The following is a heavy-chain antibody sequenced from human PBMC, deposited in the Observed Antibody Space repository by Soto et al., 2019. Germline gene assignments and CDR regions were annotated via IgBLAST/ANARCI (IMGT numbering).Heavy chain of an antibody. D-gene: IGHD3-22*01. CDR3: AKHSDSSGYYVPFDS. J-gene: IGHJ4*02. V-gene: IGHV3-23*01. Sequence: PGGSLRLSCAASGFTFSDYAMSWVRQAPGKGLEWVSGISAIGGGSYYADSVKGRFTLSRDNSRNMLSLQMKSLRAEDTAIYYCAKHSDSSGYYVPFDSWGQGILVTVSS. CDR2: ISAIGGGS. CDR1: GFTFSDYA.